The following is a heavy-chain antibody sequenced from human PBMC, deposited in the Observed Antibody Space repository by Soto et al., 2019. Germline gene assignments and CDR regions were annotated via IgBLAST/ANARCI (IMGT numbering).Heavy chain of an antibody. J-gene: IGHJ4*02. CDR2: IIPIFGTA. V-gene: IGHV1-69*06. CDR3: ARAYDILTGSLDY. CDR1: GGTFSSYA. D-gene: IGHD3-9*01. Sequence: SVKVSCKASGGTFSSYAISWVRQAPGQGLEWMGGIIPIFGTANYAQKFQGRVTITADKSTSTAYMELSSLRSEDTAVFYCARAYDILTGSLDYWGQGTLVTV.